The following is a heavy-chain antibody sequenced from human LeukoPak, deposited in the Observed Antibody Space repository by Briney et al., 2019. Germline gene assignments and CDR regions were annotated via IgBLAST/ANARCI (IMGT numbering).Heavy chain of an antibody. Sequence: SETLSLTCTVSGGSISSYYWSWIRQPPGKGLEWIGYIYYSGSTNYSPSLKSRVTISIDTSKNQFSLKLNSMTAADTAVYYCARGEGARDGYNYEGPFYFDYWGQGTLVTVSS. CDR1: GGSISSYY. CDR3: ARGEGARDGYNYEGPFYFDY. D-gene: IGHD5-24*01. CDR2: IYYSGST. J-gene: IGHJ4*02. V-gene: IGHV4-59*12.